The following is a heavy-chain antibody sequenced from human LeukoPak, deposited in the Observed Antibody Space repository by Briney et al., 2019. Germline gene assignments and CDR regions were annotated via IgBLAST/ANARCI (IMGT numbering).Heavy chain of an antibody. Sequence: PGGSLRLACPASGSKLAYCATSWVRQTPRKGLEWVSLISFNGRNTYYGDSVKGRFTISRDNSKDTVYLQMNSLRAEDTAIFYCASDIDLLPWGRGTMVTVSS. J-gene: IGHJ3*01. CDR3: ASDIDLLP. V-gene: IGHV3-23*01. CDR2: ISFNGRNT. D-gene: IGHD3-22*01. CDR1: GSKLAYCA.